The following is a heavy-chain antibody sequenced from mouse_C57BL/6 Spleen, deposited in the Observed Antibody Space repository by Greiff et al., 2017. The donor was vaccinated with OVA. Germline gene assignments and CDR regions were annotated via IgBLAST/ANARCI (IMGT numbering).Heavy chain of an antibody. J-gene: IGHJ2*01. CDR1: GYTFTSYW. V-gene: IGHV1-7*01. Sequence: QVQLKQSGAELAKPGASVKLSCKASGYTFTSYWMHWVKQRPGQGLEWIGYINPSSGYTKYNQKFKDKATLTADKSSSTAYMQLSSLTYEDSAVYYCARDTTVVATDFDYWGQGTTLTVSS. CDR2: INPSSGYT. D-gene: IGHD1-1*01. CDR3: ARDTTVVATDFDY.